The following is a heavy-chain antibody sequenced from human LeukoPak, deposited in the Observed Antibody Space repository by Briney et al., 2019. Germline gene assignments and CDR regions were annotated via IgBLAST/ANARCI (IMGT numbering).Heavy chain of an antibody. CDR3: AREGSSSWYKTGGFDY. V-gene: IGHV3-48*03. D-gene: IGHD6-13*01. CDR2: ISSSGSTI. Sequence: HPGGPLRLSCAASGFTFSSYEMNWVRQAPGKGLEWVSYISSSGSTIYYADSVKGRFTISRDNAKNSLYLQMNSLRAEDTAVYYCAREGSSSWYKTGGFDYWGQGTLVTVSS. CDR1: GFTFSSYE. J-gene: IGHJ4*02.